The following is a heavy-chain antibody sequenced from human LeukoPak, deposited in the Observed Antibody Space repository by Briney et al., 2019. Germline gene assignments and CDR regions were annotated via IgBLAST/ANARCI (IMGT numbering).Heavy chain of an antibody. J-gene: IGHJ5*02. Sequence: GGSLRLSCAASGFTFSSYWMSWVRQAPGKGLEWVANIKQDGSEKYYVDAVKGRFTISRDNAKNSLYLQMNSLRAEDTAVYYCASPHCSSTSCFPWGQETLVTVSS. CDR3: ASPHCSSTSCFP. V-gene: IGHV3-7*03. D-gene: IGHD2-2*01. CDR1: GFTFSSYW. CDR2: IKQDGSEK.